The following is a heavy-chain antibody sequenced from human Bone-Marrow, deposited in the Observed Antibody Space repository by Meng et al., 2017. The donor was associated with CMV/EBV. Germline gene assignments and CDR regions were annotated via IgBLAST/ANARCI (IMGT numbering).Heavy chain of an antibody. CDR2: INHSGST. D-gene: IGHD6-13*01. Sequence: GSLRLSCAVYGGSFSGYYWSWIRQPPGKGLEWIGEINHSGSTNYNPSLKSRVTISVDTSKNQFSLNLSSVTAADTAVYYCAKDHRRVAAATKHRYYYYGMDVWGQGTTVTVSS. J-gene: IGHJ6*02. CDR1: GGSFSGYY. V-gene: IGHV4-34*01. CDR3: AKDHRRVAAATKHRYYYYGMDV.